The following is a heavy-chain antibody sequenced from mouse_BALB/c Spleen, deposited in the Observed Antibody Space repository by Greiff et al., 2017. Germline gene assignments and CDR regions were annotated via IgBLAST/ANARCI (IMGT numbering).Heavy chain of an antibody. J-gene: IGHJ3*01. CDR2: IYPGDGDT. CDR3: ARCRDGFAY. D-gene: IGHD3-3*01. CDR1: GYTFTSYW. Sequence: QVQLKESGAELARPGASVKLSCKASGYTFTSYWMQWVKQRPGQGLEWIGAIYPGDGDTRYTQKFKGKATLTADKSSSTAYMQLSSLASEDSAVYYCARCRDGFAYWGQGTLVTVSA. V-gene: IGHV1-87*01.